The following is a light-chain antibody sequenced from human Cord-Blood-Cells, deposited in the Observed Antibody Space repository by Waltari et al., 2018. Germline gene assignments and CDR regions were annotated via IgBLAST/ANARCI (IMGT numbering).Light chain of an antibody. Sequence: IQLNQSPASLSASVVDRVTITCRASQGISSALAWYQQKPGKAPKLLIYDASSLESGVPSRFSGSGSGTDFTLTISSLQPEDFATYYCQQFNSYPQTFGQGTKVEIK. V-gene: IGKV1-13*02. CDR1: QGISSA. J-gene: IGKJ1*01. CDR3: QQFNSYPQT. CDR2: DAS.